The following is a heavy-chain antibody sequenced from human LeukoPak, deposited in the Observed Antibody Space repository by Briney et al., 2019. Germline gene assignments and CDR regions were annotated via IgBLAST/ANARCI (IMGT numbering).Heavy chain of an antibody. CDR3: ARVGPHIFRSDAFDI. V-gene: IGHV3-21*01. CDR2: ISSSSSYI. D-gene: IGHD1-14*01. CDR1: GFTFSSYS. J-gene: IGHJ3*02. Sequence: GGSLRLSCAASGFTFSSYSMNWVRQAPGKGLEWVSSISSSSSYIYYADSVKGRFTISRDNAKNSLYLQMNSLRAEDTAVYYCARVGPHIFRSDAFDIWGQGTMVTVSS.